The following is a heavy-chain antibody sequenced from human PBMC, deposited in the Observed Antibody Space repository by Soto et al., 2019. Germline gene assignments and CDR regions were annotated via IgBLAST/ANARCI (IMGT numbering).Heavy chain of an antibody. CDR3: AQNLNCSSTSCPTMEPTYYYYYYMDV. Sequence: GGSLRLSCAAAGISFSTYAMNWVRQAPGKGLEWVSYISSGSSTIYYAESVKGRFTISRDNTKNSLFLQMNSLRAEDTAVYYCAQNLNCSSTSCPTMEPTYYYYYYMDVWGKGTTVTVSS. J-gene: IGHJ6*03. CDR1: GISFSTYA. V-gene: IGHV3-48*01. CDR2: ISSGSSTI. D-gene: IGHD2-2*01.